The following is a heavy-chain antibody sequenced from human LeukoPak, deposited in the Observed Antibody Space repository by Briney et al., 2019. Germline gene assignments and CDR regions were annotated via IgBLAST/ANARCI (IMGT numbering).Heavy chain of an antibody. D-gene: IGHD1-26*01. CDR1: GGSFSGYY. Sequence: PSETLSLTCAVYGGSFSGYYWSWIRQPPGKGLEWIGEINHSGSTNYNPSLKSRVTISVDTSKNQFSLKLSSVTAADTAVYYCARXLQVGNTGXYFDYWGQGTLVTVSS. CDR3: ARXLQVGNTGXYFDY. CDR2: INHSGST. V-gene: IGHV4-34*01. J-gene: IGHJ4*02.